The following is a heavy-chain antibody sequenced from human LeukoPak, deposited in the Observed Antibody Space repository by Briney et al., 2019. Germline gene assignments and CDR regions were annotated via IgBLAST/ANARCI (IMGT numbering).Heavy chain of an antibody. CDR3: ARERVGDAFDI. D-gene: IGHD3-10*01. CDR1: GGSISSGDYY. J-gene: IGHJ3*02. V-gene: IGHV4-30-4*01. CDR2: IYYSGST. Sequence: PSQTLPLTCTVSGGSISSGDYYWSWIRQPPGKGLEWIGYIYYSGSTYYNPSLKSRVTISVDTSKNQFSLKLSSVTAADTAVYYCARERVGDAFDIWGQGTMVTVSS.